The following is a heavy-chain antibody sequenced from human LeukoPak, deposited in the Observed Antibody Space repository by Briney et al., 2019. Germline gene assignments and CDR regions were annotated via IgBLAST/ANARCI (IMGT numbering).Heavy chain of an antibody. CDR2: ISWNSGII. D-gene: IGHD3-10*01. CDR3: AKDMAAYYYASGNIDY. J-gene: IGHJ4*02. V-gene: IGHV3-9*01. CDR1: GFTFHDYA. Sequence: GGSLRLSCAASGFTFHDYAMHWVRQAPGKGLEWVSGISWNSGIIGYADSVKGRFTTSRDNAKNSLYLQMNSLRPEDTALYYCAKDMAAYYYASGNIDYWGQGTLVTVSS.